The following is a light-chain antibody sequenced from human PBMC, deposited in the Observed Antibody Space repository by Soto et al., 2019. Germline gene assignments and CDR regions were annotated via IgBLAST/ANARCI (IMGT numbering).Light chain of an antibody. CDR2: RNN. Sequence: QSVLTQPPSASGTSGQRVTIPCSGSSSNIGSNYVYWYQQLPGTAPKLLIYRNNQRPSGVPDRFSGSKSGTSASLAISGLRSEDEADYYCAAWDDSLSGYVFGTGTKVTVL. V-gene: IGLV1-47*01. J-gene: IGLJ1*01. CDR1: SSNIGSNY. CDR3: AAWDDSLSGYV.